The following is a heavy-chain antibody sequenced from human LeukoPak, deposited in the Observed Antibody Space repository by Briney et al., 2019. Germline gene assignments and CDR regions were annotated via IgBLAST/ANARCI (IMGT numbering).Heavy chain of an antibody. CDR2: IYVSGDT. CDR3: ARGYNWNDGAFDP. Sequence: PSETLSLTCAVSGASSSDSYYWGWIRQPPERGLQWIGTIYVSGDTFYNPSLKSRVTISEDTSKNQLSLTLTSVTAADTAIFYCARGYNWNDGAFDPWGQGGLVTDSS. V-gene: IGHV4-38-2*01. J-gene: IGHJ5*02. CDR1: GASSSDSYY. D-gene: IGHD1-20*01.